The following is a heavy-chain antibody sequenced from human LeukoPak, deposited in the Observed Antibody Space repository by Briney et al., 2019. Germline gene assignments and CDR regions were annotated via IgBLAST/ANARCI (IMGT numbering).Heavy chain of an antibody. J-gene: IGHJ4*02. CDR3: ARDSSYSSSSEFDY. D-gene: IGHD6-6*01. Sequence: SSETLSLTCTVSGGSISSYYWSWIRQPAGKGLEWIGRIYTSGSTNYNPSLKSRVTMSVDTSKNQFSLKLSSVTAADTAVYYCARDSSYSSSSEFDYWGQGTLVTVSS. V-gene: IGHV4-4*07. CDR2: IYTSGST. CDR1: GGSISSYY.